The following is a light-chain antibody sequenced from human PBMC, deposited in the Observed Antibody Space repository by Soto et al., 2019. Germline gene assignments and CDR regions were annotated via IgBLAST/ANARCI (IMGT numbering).Light chain of an antibody. J-gene: IGKJ4*01. Sequence: DIQMTQSPATLSASVGDRVTITCRASHNIVNYLNWYQRKPGKAPQLLIYGASSLQRGVPSRFSGSGSLGDLTLSISTLQPEDFGTFYCQQSYSVPFSFGGGTKVDIK. V-gene: IGKV1-39*01. CDR2: GAS. CDR3: QQSYSVPFS. CDR1: HNIVNY.